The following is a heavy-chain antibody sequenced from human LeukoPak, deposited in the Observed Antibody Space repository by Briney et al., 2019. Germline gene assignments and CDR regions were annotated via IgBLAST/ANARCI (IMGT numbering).Heavy chain of an antibody. V-gene: IGHV3-74*01. CDR1: GFTFSSYW. J-gene: IGHJ3*02. CDR3: TRLMTTVTTAAFDI. Sequence: GGSLRLSCAASGFTFSSYWMHWVRQAPGKGLVWVSRINSDGSGTTYADSVKGRFTIPRDNARNTLYLQMNSLRAEDTAVYYCTRLMTTVTTAAFDIWGQGTMVTVSS. D-gene: IGHD4-17*01. CDR2: INSDGSGT.